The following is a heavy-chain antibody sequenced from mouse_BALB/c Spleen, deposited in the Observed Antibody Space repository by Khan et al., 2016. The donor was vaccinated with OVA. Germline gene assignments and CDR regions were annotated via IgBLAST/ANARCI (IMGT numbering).Heavy chain of an antibody. J-gene: IGHJ2*01. V-gene: IGHV1-5*01. CDR3: TRSYDSYYFDY. CDR2: IYPGNSDT. D-gene: IGHD2-4*01. Sequence: EVQRVESGTVLARPGASVKMSCKASGYSFTSYWMHWVKQRPGQGLEWIGAIYPGNSDTRYNQKFKGKAKLTAVTSASTAYMELISLTNEDSAVYYCTRSYDSYYFDYWGQGTTLTVSS. CDR1: GYSFTSYW.